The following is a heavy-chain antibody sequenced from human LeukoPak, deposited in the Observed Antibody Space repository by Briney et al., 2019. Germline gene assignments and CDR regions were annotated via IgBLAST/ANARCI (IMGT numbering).Heavy chain of an antibody. CDR3: ASANYGSGSYYSYYYMDV. Sequence: GASVKVSCKASGYTFTGYYMHWVRQAPGQGLEWMGWINPNSGGTNYAQKFQGRVTMTRDTSISTAYMELSRLRSDDTAVYYCASANYGSGSYYSYYYMDVWGKGTTVTISS. D-gene: IGHD3-10*01. V-gene: IGHV1-2*02. J-gene: IGHJ6*03. CDR2: INPNSGGT. CDR1: GYTFTGYY.